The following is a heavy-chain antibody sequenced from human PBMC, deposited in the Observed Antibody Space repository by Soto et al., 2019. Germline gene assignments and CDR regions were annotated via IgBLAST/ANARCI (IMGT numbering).Heavy chain of an antibody. J-gene: IGHJ4*02. CDR2: ISGSGGST. D-gene: IGHD2-2*01. Sequence: GGSLRLSCAASGFTFSSYAMSWVRQAPGKGLEWVSAISGSGGSTYYADSVKGRFTISRDNSKNTLYLQMNSLRAEDTAVYYCAKGSSVSLLVVVPAAMDYWGQGTLVTVSS. CDR1: GFTFSSYA. CDR3: AKGSSVSLLVVVPAAMDY. V-gene: IGHV3-23*01.